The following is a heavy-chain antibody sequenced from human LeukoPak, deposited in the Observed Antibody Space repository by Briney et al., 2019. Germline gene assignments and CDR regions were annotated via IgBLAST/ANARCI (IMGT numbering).Heavy chain of an antibody. V-gene: IGHV4-30-4*01. J-gene: IGHJ4*02. D-gene: IGHD3-3*01. CDR1: SGSISSGDYY. CDR2: IYYSGST. CDR3: ARADFWSGNQGFDY. Sequence: SETLSLTCTVSSGSISSGDYYWSWIRQPPGKGLEWIGYIYYSGSTYYNPSLKSRVTISVDTSKNQFSLKLSSVTAADTAVYYCARADFWSGNQGFDYWGQGTLVTVSS.